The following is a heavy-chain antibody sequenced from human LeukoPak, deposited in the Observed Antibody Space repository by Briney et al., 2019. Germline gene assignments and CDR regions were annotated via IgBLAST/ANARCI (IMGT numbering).Heavy chain of an antibody. CDR1: GGSISSSSYY. Sequence: SETPSLTCTVSGGSISSSSYYWGWIRQPPGKGLEWIGSIYYSGSTYYNPSLKSRVTMSVDTSKNQFSLKLSSVTAADTAVYYCARFSSIAAAFDYWGQGTLVTVSS. CDR2: IYYSGST. V-gene: IGHV4-39*07. D-gene: IGHD6-13*01. J-gene: IGHJ4*02. CDR3: ARFSSIAAAFDY.